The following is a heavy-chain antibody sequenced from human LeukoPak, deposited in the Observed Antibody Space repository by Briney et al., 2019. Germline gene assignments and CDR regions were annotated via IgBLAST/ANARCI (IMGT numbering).Heavy chain of an antibody. D-gene: IGHD6-19*01. CDR3: ARVSRWLVPDY. J-gene: IGHJ4*02. CDR2: IYYTGSS. CDR1: GGSIRSSPYY. Sequence: SETLSLTCSVSGGSIRSSPYYWGWIRQPPGKGLEWIGSIYYTGSSFYNPSLKSRVTISVDKSKNQFSLKLSSVTAADTAVYYCARVSRWLVPDYWGQGTLVTVSS. V-gene: IGHV4-39*07.